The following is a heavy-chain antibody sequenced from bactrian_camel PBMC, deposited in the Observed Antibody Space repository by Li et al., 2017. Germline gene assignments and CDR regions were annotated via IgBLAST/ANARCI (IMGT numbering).Heavy chain of an antibody. Sequence: VQLVESGGGSVQAGGSLRLSCAASGYTYSYYCMGWIRQAPGKEREGVAAIDSDGTTVYAASVKGRFTISRDSAKNTVYLQMNNLQPEDTATYYCAEGRGSRGEHCYSLNYWGQGTQVTVS. V-gene: IGHV3S67*01. J-gene: IGHJ4*01. D-gene: IGHD6*01. CDR1: GYTYSYYC. CDR3: AEGRGSRGEHCYSLNY. CDR2: IDSDGTT.